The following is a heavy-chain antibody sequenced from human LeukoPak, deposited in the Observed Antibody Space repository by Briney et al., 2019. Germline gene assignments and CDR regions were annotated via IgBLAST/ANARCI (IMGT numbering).Heavy chain of an antibody. CDR2: ISYDGSNK. J-gene: IGHJ4*02. Sequence: GGSLRLSCAASGFTFSSYGMHWVRQAPGKGLEWVAVISYDGSNKYYADSVKGRFTISRDNSKNTLYLQMNSLRAEDTAVYYCAKVGDVVVPAADNYWGQGTLVTVSS. V-gene: IGHV3-30*18. D-gene: IGHD2-2*01. CDR3: AKVGDVVVPAADNY. CDR1: GFTFSSYG.